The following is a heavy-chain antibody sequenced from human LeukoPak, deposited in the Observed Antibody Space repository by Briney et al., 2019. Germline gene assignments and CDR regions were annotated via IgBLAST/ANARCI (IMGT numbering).Heavy chain of an antibody. CDR2: ISGSGGST. J-gene: IGHJ6*03. Sequence: GGSLRLSCAASGFTFSSYGMSWVRQAPGKGLEWVSAISGSGGSTYYADSVKGRFTISRGNSKNTLYLQMNSLRAEDTAVYYCARPTAQQSHYYMDVWGKGTTVTISS. CDR1: GFTFSSYG. CDR3: ARPTAQQSHYYMDV. D-gene: IGHD6-13*01. V-gene: IGHV3-23*01.